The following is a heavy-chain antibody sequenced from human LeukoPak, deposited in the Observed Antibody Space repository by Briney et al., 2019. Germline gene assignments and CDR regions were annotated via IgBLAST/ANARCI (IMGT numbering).Heavy chain of an antibody. CDR1: GYTFTGYY. V-gene: IGHV1-2*06. Sequence: ASVKVSCTASGYTFTGYYVHWVRQAPGQGLEWMGRINPNSGDTNYAQKFQGRVTMTRDTSISTAYMELSRLRSDDTAVYYCARDYCGGDCFPAYWGQGTLVTVSS. CDR2: INPNSGDT. CDR3: ARDYCGGDCFPAY. D-gene: IGHD2-21*02. J-gene: IGHJ4*02.